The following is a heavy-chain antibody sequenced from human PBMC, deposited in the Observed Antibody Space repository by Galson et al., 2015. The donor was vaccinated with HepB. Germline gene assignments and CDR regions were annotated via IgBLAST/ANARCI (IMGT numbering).Heavy chain of an antibody. V-gene: IGHV3-7*01. D-gene: IGHD2-15*01. Sequence: SLRLSCAASGLTFSAYCMFWVRQAPGKGLEWVAHINQDGSQKDYVDSVKGRFTISRDNARNSLFLQMNSLRAEDTALFYCVTTTRSYSHDYWGRGTQVAVSS. CDR1: GLTFSAYC. CDR2: INQDGSQK. CDR3: VTTTRSYSHDY. J-gene: IGHJ4*02.